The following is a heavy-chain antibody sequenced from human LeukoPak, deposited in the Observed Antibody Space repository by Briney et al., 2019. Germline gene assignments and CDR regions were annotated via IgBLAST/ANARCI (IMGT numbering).Heavy chain of an antibody. V-gene: IGHV4-34*01. CDR1: GGSFSGYY. CDR2: INHSGST. J-gene: IGHJ4*02. Sequence: SETLSLTCAVYGGSFSGYYWSWIRQPPGKGLEWIGEINHSGSTNYNPSLKSRVTISVDTSKNQFSLKLSSVTAADTAVYYCARAAGGVVVPAAILPIYFGYWGQGTLVTVSS. CDR3: ARAAGGVVVPAAILPIYFGY. D-gene: IGHD2-2*02.